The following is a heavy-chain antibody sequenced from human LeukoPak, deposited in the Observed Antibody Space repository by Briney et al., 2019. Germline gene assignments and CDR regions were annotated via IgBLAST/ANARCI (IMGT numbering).Heavy chain of an antibody. V-gene: IGHV4-39*01. CDR2: IYYSGST. CDR1: GGSISSSSYY. Sequence: PSETLSLTCTVSGGSISSSSYYWGWIRQPPGKGLEWIGSIYYSGSTYYNPSLKSRVTISADTSKNQFSLKLSSVTAADTAVYYCARLRLTTGEVFDYWGQGTLVTVSS. D-gene: IGHD7-27*01. CDR3: ARLRLTTGEVFDY. J-gene: IGHJ4*02.